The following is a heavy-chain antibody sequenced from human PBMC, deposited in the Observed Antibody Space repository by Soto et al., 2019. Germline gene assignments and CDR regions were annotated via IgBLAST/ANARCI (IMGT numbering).Heavy chain of an antibody. J-gene: IGHJ6*03. V-gene: IGHV4-31*03. CDR1: GGSISSGGYY. CDR2: IYYSGST. Sequence: SETLSLTCTVSGGSISSGGYYWSWIRQHPGKGLEWIGYIYYSGSTYYNPSLKSRVTISVDTSKNQFSLKLSSVTAADTAVYYCAVSRAGGSYYYYYMDVWGKGTTVTVSS. CDR3: AVSRAGGSYYYYYMDV. D-gene: IGHD3-10*01.